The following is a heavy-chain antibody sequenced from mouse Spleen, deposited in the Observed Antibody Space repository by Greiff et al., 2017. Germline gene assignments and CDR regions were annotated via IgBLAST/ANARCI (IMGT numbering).Heavy chain of an antibody. D-gene: IGHD2-1*01. Sequence: QVQLQQSGAELAKPGASVKLSCKASGYTFTSYWMHWVKQRPGQGLEWIGYINPSSGYTKYNQKFKDKATLTADKSSSTAYMQLSSLTYEDSAVYYCTRGNYGNYDGFAYWGQGTLVTVSA. V-gene: IGHV1-7*01. CDR3: TRGNYGNYDGFAY. CDR1: GYTFTSYW. CDR2: INPSSGYT. J-gene: IGHJ3*01.